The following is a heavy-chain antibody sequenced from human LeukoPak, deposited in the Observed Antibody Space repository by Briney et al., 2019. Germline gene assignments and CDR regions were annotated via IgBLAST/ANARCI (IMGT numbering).Heavy chain of an antibody. D-gene: IGHD4-23*01. V-gene: IGHV4-31*11. J-gene: IGHJ4*02. CDR2: IYYSGST. CDR1: GGSFSGYY. Sequence: SETLSLTCAVYGGSFSGYYWSWIRQHPGKGLEWIGYIYYSGSTYYNPSLKSRVTISVDTSKNQFSLKLSSVTAADTAVYYCARHEDYGGNARNPFDYWGQGTLVTVSP. CDR3: ARHEDYGGNARNPFDY.